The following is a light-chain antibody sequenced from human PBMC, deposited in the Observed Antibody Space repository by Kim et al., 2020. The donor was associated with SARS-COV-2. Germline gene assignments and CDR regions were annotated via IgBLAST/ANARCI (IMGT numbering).Light chain of an antibody. Sequence: QSALTQPASVSGSPGQSITISCTGTSNDIGTYNYVSWYQQLPGNAPKLIIYDVSTRPSGVSNRFSGSKSGITASLTISGLQAEDEADYYCSSYTSSSTQFGGGTQLTVL. CDR3: SSYTSSSTQ. CDR2: DVS. V-gene: IGLV2-14*01. J-gene: IGLJ3*02. CDR1: SNDIGTYNY.